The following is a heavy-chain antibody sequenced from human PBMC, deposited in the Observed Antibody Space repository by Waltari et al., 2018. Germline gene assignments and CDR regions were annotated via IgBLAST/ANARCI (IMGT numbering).Heavy chain of an antibody. V-gene: IGHV3-30*02. D-gene: IGHD6-13*01. Sequence: QVQLVESGGGVVQPGGSLRLSCAASGFTFSSYGMHWVRQAPGKGLEWVAFIRYDGSNKDYADSVKGRFTISRDNSKNTLYLQMNSLRAEDTAVYYCAKGPIAAAGTAYFDYWGQGTLVTVSS. CDR3: AKGPIAAAGTAYFDY. J-gene: IGHJ4*02. CDR2: IRYDGSNK. CDR1: GFTFSSYG.